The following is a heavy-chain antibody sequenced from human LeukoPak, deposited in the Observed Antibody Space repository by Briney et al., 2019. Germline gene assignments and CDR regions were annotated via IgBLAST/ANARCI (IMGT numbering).Heavy chain of an antibody. CDR1: GITFSGYS. J-gene: IGHJ4*02. Sequence: GGSLRLSCVVSGITFSGYSMIWVRQAPGKGREWLSFMATSGNTIFYAESVKDRFTISRDNAKKSLYLQMNSLRDEDTAVYYCARVGGATAVTMYFEYWGQGTLVTVTS. CDR2: MATSGNTI. V-gene: IGHV3-48*02. CDR3: ARVGGATAVTMYFEY. D-gene: IGHD1-26*01.